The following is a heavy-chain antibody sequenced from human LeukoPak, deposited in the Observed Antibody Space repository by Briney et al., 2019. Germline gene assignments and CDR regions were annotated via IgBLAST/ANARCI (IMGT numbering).Heavy chain of an antibody. CDR1: GFIFSRYS. Sequence: SGGSLRLSCVASGFIFSRYSMNWVRQAPGKGLEWVSSISSSSSYIYYADSVKGRFTISRDNAKNSLYLQMNSLRAEDTAVYYCARDFLSESNWGQGTLVTVSS. V-gene: IGHV3-21*01. J-gene: IGHJ4*02. CDR3: ARDFLSESN. CDR2: ISSSSSYI.